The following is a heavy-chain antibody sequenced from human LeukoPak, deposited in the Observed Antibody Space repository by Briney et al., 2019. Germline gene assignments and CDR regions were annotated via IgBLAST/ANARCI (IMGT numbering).Heavy chain of an antibody. CDR1: GFTFSNYA. D-gene: IGHD3-10*01. CDR3: ARDSTYYYDSGSSGPHYFDN. V-gene: IGHV3-30*01. CDR2: ISSGGTYE. Sequence: GGSLRLSCAASGFTFSNYAMPWVRQAPPKGLEWVSLISSGGTYEYYADSVKGRFTISRDNSKNTLYLQLNSLRAEDTAVYYCARDSTYYYDSGSSGPHYFDNWGQGTLVTVSS. J-gene: IGHJ4*02.